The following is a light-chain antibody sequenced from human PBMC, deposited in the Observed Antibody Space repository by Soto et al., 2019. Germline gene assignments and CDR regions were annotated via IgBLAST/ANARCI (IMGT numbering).Light chain of an antibody. CDR1: QSVSIL. CDR2: GAS. CDR3: QQYNNWPWT. J-gene: IGKJ1*01. V-gene: IGKV3-15*01. Sequence: EIVMTQKRAALCGAGGESRSRSWRASQSVSILLAWYQQKPGQAPRLLIYGASARATGFPDRFSGSGSGTDFTLTISSLQSEDFAVYYCQQYNNWPWTFGQGTKVDIK.